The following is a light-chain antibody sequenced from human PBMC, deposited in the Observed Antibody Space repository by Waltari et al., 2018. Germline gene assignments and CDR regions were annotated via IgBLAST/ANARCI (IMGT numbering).Light chain of an antibody. V-gene: IGKV3-20*01. J-gene: IGKJ1*01. CDR1: QSVSRAS. Sequence: EIVLTQSPGTLSLSLGERAPVSCRASQSVSRASAWYQQKPGQAPRLLIYGASTRATGIPDRFSGSGSVTDFSLTISRLEPDDFAIYYCQHYLRLPVTFGQGTTVEI. CDR2: GAS. CDR3: QHYLRLPVT.